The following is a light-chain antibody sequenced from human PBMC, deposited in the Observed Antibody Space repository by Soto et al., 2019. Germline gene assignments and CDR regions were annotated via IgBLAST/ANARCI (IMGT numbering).Light chain of an antibody. V-gene: IGKV3-15*01. CDR2: GAS. Sequence: EMVMTQSPATLSVSPGERATLSCRASQSVSNIACCYQQRPGAPTSLLICGASTSAASTPAGCSGSGSGTESSLIISSLLSDDFVVYYCQQYKDCPTTFGQGTKVDIK. CDR1: QSVSNI. J-gene: IGKJ1*01. CDR3: QQYKDCPTT.